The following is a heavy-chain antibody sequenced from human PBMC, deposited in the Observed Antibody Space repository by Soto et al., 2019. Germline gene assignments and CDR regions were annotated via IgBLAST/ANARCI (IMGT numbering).Heavy chain of an antibody. D-gene: IGHD3-10*01. V-gene: IGHV4-39*01. Sequence: SSETLSLTCTVSGGSISSSSYYWGWIRQPPGKGLEWIGSIYYSGSTYYNPSLKSRVTISVDTSKNQFSLKLSSVTAADTAVYYCATVLWFGRGNWFDPWGQGTLVTVSS. CDR1: GGSISSSSYY. CDR3: ATVLWFGRGNWFDP. CDR2: IYYSGST. J-gene: IGHJ5*02.